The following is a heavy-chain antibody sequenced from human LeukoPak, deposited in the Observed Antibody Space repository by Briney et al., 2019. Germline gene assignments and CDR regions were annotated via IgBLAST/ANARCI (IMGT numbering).Heavy chain of an antibody. Sequence: GGSLRLSCAASGFMFSSYAMHWVRQAPGKGLEYVSAISSIGISTYYGNSVKGRFTISRDNSKNMLYLQVGSLRAEDTAVYYCAKHQRVTRGPYYYYMDVWGKGTTVTVSS. CDR1: GFMFSSYA. V-gene: IGHV3-64*01. CDR2: ISSIGIST. J-gene: IGHJ6*03. CDR3: AKHQRVTRGPYYYYMDV. D-gene: IGHD4-17*01.